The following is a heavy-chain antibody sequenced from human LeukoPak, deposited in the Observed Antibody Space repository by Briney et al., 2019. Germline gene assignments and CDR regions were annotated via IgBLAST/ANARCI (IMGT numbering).Heavy chain of an antibody. J-gene: IGHJ4*02. D-gene: IGHD2/OR15-2a*01. Sequence: PSETLSLTCAVYGGSFSGYYWSWIRQPPGKGLEWIGEINHSGSTNYNPSLKTRVTISVDTSKNQCSLQLSSVTAADTAVYYCARRREYPDYWGQGTLVTVSS. CDR3: ARRREYPDY. CDR2: INHSGST. CDR1: GGSFSGYY. V-gene: IGHV4-34*01.